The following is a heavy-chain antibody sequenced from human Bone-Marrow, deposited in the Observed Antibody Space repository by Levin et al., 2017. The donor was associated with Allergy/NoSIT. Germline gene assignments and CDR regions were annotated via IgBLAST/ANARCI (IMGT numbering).Heavy chain of an antibody. J-gene: IGHJ4*02. V-gene: IGHV3-11*01. D-gene: IGHD3-22*01. CDR2: ISSSGSTI. Sequence: GESLKISCAASGFTFSDYYMSWIRQAPGKGLEWVSYISSSGSTIYYADSVKGRFTISRDNAKNSLYLQMNSLRAEDTAVYYCARAAYYDSSVDYWGQGTLVTVSS. CDR1: GFTFSDYY. CDR3: ARAAYYDSSVDY.